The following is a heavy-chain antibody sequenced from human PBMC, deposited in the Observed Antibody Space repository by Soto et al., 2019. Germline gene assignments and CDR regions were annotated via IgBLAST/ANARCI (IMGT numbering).Heavy chain of an antibody. J-gene: IGHJ5*02. CDR1: GCTIGDSA. Sequence: VVLMRVSCAAAGCTIGDSAMHWVLKDEGKGLEWVGRIRSKANSYATAYAASVKGRFTISRDDSKNTAYLQMNSLKTEDTAVYYCTLLVSSIAARPDPITWFDHWGKGTLVTAPQ. CDR2: IRSKANSYAT. D-gene: IGHD6-6*01. V-gene: IGHV3-73*01. CDR3: TLLVSSIAARPDPITWFDH.